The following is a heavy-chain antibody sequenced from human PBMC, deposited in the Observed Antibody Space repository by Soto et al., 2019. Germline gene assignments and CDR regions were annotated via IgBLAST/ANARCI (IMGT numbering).Heavy chain of an antibody. D-gene: IGHD3-16*02. J-gene: IGHJ4*02. CDR2: IYYSGST. CDR1: GGSISSSSYY. V-gene: IGHV4-39*01. Sequence: QLQLQESGPGLVKPSETLSLTCTVSGGSISSSSYYWGWIRQPPGKGLEWIGSIYYSGSTYYNPSLKSRVTISVDTSKNQFSLKLSSVTAADTAVYYCARTYDYIWGSYRPLTTFDYWGQGTLVTVSS. CDR3: ARTYDYIWGSYRPLTTFDY.